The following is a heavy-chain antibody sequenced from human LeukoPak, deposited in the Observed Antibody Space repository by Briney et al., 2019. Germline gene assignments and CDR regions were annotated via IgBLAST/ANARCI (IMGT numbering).Heavy chain of an antibody. Sequence: SGGSLRLSCAASGFTFTSYWMSWVRQAPGKGPEWISYISVGSDATYYADAVRGRFTISRDTAKNSLILQMNSLRAGDTALYFCARLSGTGYFDLWGQGTLVTVFS. CDR2: ISVGSDAT. CDR1: GFTFTSYW. V-gene: IGHV3-48*04. D-gene: IGHD1-1*01. J-gene: IGHJ4*02. CDR3: ARLSGTGYFDL.